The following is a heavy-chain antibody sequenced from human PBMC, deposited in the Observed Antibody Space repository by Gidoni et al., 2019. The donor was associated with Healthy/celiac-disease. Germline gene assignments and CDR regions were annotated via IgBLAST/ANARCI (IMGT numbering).Heavy chain of an antibody. D-gene: IGHD5-18*01. J-gene: IGHJ6*03. V-gene: IGHV1-69*01. CDR1: GGTFSSYA. CDR3: ASGGYSYGKDDYYYYYMDV. Sequence: QVQLVQSGAEVKKPGSSVKVACKASGGTFSSYAIRWERQAPGQGLEWMGGVSPIFGTANYAQKFQGRVTITADESTSTAYMELSSLRSEDTSVYYCASGGYSYGKDDYYYYYMDVWGKGTTVTVSS. CDR2: VSPIFGTA.